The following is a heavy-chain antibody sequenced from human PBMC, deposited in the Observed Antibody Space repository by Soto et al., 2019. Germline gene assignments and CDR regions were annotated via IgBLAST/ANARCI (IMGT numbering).Heavy chain of an antibody. V-gene: IGHV1-69*12. Sequence: QVQLVQSGAEVKKPGSSVKVSCKASGGTFTNYAFSWVRQVPGQGLEWLGGIMPIFGRADYAQKFRGRVTVTAEESTSAVHMELSSVRSEDTAVYYCASGLKEAGIGGNYYSGMDVWGQGTTVTVSS. D-gene: IGHD6-19*01. CDR1: GGTFTNYA. CDR2: IMPIFGRA. CDR3: ASGLKEAGIGGNYYSGMDV. J-gene: IGHJ6*02.